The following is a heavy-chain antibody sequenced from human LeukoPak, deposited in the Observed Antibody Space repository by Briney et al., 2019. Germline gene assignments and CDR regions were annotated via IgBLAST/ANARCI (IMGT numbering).Heavy chain of an antibody. D-gene: IGHD6-6*01. J-gene: IGHJ4*02. Sequence: GGSLRLSCAASGFTFSSHAMSWVRQAPGKGLEWVSAISGSGSSTYYADSVKGRFTISRDNSKNTLYLQMNSLRAEDTAVYYCATQGNSSSAFDYWGQGTLVTVSS. CDR3: ATQGNSSSAFDY. CDR2: ISGSGSST. V-gene: IGHV3-23*01. CDR1: GFTFSSHA.